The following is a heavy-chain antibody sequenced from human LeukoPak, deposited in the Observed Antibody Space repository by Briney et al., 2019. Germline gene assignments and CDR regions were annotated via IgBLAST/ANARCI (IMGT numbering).Heavy chain of an antibody. CDR1: GFTFSSYA. CDR2: ISGSGGST. D-gene: IGHD6-19*01. J-gene: IGHJ1*01. V-gene: IGHV3-23*01. Sequence: GGSLRLSCAAPGFTFSSYAMSWVRQAPGKGLEWVSAISGSGGSTYYADSVKGRFTISRDNSKNTLYLQMNSLRAEDTAVYYCAKVAYSSGWRTAEYFQHWGQGTLVTVSS. CDR3: AKVAYSSGWRTAEYFQH.